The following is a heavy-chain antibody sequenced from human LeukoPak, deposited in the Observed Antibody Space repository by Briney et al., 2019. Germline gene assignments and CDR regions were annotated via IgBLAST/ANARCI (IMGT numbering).Heavy chain of an antibody. CDR2: ISSSGSTT. Sequence: LSLTCTVSGGSVSSGDYYWSWIRQPPGKGLEWVSYISSSGSTTYYADSVKGRFTISRDNAKNSLYLQMNSLRAEDTAVYYCAVHRFLTGYCFDYWGQGTLVTVSS. V-gene: IGHV3-11*01. CDR1: GGSVSSGDYY. J-gene: IGHJ4*02. CDR3: AVHRFLTGYCFDY. D-gene: IGHD3-9*01.